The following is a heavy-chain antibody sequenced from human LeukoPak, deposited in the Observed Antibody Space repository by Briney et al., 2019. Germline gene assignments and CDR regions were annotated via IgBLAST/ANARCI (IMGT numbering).Heavy chain of an antibody. CDR2: MNPNSGNT. CDR3: ARGPYSSSWYWYYYYGMDV. J-gene: IGHJ6*02. D-gene: IGHD6-13*01. V-gene: IGHV1-8*01. CDR1: GYTFTSYD. Sequence: ASVKVSCKASGYTFTSYDINWVRQATGQGLEWMGWMNPNSGNTGYAQKFQGRVTMTRNTSISTAYMELSSLRSEDTAVYYCARGPYSSSWYWYYYYGMDVWGQGTMVTVSS.